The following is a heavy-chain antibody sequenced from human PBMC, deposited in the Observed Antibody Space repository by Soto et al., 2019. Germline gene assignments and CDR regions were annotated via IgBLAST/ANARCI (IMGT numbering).Heavy chain of an antibody. CDR2: ISAYNGNS. J-gene: IGHJ6*02. V-gene: IGHV1-18*04. Sequence: QVQLVQSGAEVKKPGASVKVTCKASTYAFTSYGITWVRQAPGQGLEWVGWISAYNGNSNYAQKYEGRVTMTTDTSTSTAYMELSSLRSDDTAVYYCARIADCSTTSCSFPSRFHVRGYYYYYGLDVWGQGTTVTASS. D-gene: IGHD2-2*01. CDR3: ARIADCSTTSCSFPSRFHVRGYYYYYGLDV. CDR1: TYAFTSYG.